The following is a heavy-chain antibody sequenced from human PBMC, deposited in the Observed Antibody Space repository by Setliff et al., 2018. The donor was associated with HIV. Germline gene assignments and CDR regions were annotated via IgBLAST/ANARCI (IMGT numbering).Heavy chain of an antibody. J-gene: IGHJ5*02. CDR3: ARDWSMTSRESNWFDP. CDR1: GYTFTDYF. Sequence: ASVKVSCKASGYTFTDYFMHWVRQAPGQGLAWMGRINPKTGDTKYKQKFQGRVTMTRDASINTAYMELSSLTSDDTAVYYCARDWSMTSRESNWFDPWGQGTLVTVSS. V-gene: IGHV1-2*06. D-gene: IGHD6-6*01. CDR2: INPKTGDT.